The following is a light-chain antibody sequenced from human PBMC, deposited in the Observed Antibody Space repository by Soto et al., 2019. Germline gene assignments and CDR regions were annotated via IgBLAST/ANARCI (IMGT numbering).Light chain of an antibody. Sequence: NHMTHSPSSLSSSVGDRVTIACLASQSISNYLNWYQQRPGKAPKLLIYAASSLQSGVPSRFSGSGSGTDFTLTISSLQPEDFVTYYCQQTYSTPITFGQGTRLEIK. CDR3: QQTYSTPIT. CDR1: QSISNY. V-gene: IGKV1-39*01. J-gene: IGKJ5*01. CDR2: AAS.